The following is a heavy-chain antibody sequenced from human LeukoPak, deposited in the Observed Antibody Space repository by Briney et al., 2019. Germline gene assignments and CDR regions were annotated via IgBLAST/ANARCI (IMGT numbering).Heavy chain of an antibody. CDR2: INPNSGGT. J-gene: IGHJ4*02. Sequence: ASVKVSCKASGYTFTGYYMHWVRQAPGQGLEWMGWINPNSGGTNYAQKFQGRVTMTRDTSISTAYMELSRLRSDDTAVYYCARGGGYYYDSSGYRPWGQGTLVTVSS. V-gene: IGHV1-2*02. CDR1: GYTFTGYY. CDR3: ARGGGYYYDSSGYRP. D-gene: IGHD3-22*01.